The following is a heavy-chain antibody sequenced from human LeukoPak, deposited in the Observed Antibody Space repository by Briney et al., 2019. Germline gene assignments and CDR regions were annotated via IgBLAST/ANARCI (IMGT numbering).Heavy chain of an antibody. J-gene: IGHJ4*02. CDR2: IWYDGSNK. D-gene: IGHD1-14*01. Sequence: PGGSLRLSCAASGFTFSSYGMPWVRQAPGKGLEWVAVIWYDGSNKYYADSVKGRFTISRDNSKNTLYLQMNSLRAEDTAVYYCARGIRAAYGTDYWGQGTLVTVSS. V-gene: IGHV3-33*01. CDR3: ARGIRAAYGTDY. CDR1: GFTFSSYG.